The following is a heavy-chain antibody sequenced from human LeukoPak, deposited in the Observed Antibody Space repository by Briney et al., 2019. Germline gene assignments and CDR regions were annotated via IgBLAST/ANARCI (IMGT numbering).Heavy chain of an antibody. CDR3: ARVIRDDCQSFDY. CDR1: GYTFTSYD. Sequence: ASVKVSCKASGYTFTSYDINWGGQATGQGREWMGWMNPNSGNTGYAQKFQGRVTMTRNTSISTAYMELSSLRSEDTAVYYCARVIRDDCQSFDYWGQGTLVTVS. CDR2: MNPNSGNT. D-gene: IGHD2-21*02. V-gene: IGHV1-8*01. J-gene: IGHJ4*02.